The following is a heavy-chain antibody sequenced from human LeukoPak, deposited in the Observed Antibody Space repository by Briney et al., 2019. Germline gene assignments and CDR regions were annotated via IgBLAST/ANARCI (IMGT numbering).Heavy chain of an antibody. CDR1: GYTFTAYY. D-gene: IGHD1-1*01. Sequence: ASVKVSCKASGYTFTAYYFHWVRQAPGQGLEWMGWINPHNGATNYAQKFQGRVTMTRDTSISTAYMELRRLRSDHTAVYYCAREADNLSYYFDYWGQGTLVTVSS. J-gene: IGHJ4*02. V-gene: IGHV1-2*02. CDR2: INPHNGAT. CDR3: AREADNLSYYFDY.